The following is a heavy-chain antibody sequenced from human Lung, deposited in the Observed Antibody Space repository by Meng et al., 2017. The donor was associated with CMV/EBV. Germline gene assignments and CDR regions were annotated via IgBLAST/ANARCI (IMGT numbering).Heavy chain of an antibody. Sequence: SVKVSCKASGYTFTSYYMHWVRQAPGQGLEWMGIINPSGGSTSYAQKFQGRVTMTRDTSTSTVYMELGSLRSEDTAVYYCATYGSGRIFDDWGQGNLVTVSS. V-gene: IGHV1-46*01. CDR3: ATYGSGRIFDD. D-gene: IGHD3-10*01. CDR1: GYTFTSYY. CDR2: INPSGGST. J-gene: IGHJ4*02.